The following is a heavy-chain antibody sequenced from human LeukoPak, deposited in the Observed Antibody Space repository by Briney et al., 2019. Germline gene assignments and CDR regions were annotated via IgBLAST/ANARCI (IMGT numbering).Heavy chain of an antibody. V-gene: IGHV4-39*01. CDR3: APQSVWSGSSHFDY. Sequence: LETLSLTCTVTGGSISSSSYYWGWIRQPPGKGLEWIGSIYYSGSTYYNPSLKSRVTISVDTSKNQFSLKLSSVTAADTAVYYCAPQSVWSGSSHFDYWGQETLVTVSS. CDR1: GGSISSSSYY. CDR2: IYYSGST. J-gene: IGHJ4*02. D-gene: IGHD3-3*01.